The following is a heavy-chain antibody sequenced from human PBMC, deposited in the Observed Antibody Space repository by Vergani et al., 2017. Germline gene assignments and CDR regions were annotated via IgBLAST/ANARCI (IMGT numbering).Heavy chain of an antibody. V-gene: IGHV4-59*01. J-gene: IGHJ5*02. CDR1: GGSISGEQ. CDR2: LFSAGDT. CDR3: VRGGVXVTIMSEFNWFDV. Sequence: QLQESGPGLVKPSETLTLTCTVSGGSISGEQWNWIRQTPGKGLEWIGGLFSAGDTHYKPSLRSRVTILADTSKNQVSLKLTSVNAADTGVYFCVRGGVXVTIMSEFNWFDVWGQGTPVTVSS. D-gene: IGHD3-22*01.